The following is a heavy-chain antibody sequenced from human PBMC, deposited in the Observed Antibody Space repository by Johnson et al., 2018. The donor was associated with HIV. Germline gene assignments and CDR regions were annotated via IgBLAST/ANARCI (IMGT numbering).Heavy chain of an antibody. CDR2: ISYDGSNK. Sequence: VQLLESGGGVVQPGRSLRLSCAASGFTFSSFAMHWVRQAPGKGLEWVAVISYDGSNKNYADSVKGRFSISRDNTKNTLYLQMNSLRAEDTAVYYCARDPAWLWGQGTMVTVSS. J-gene: IGHJ3*01. D-gene: IGHD5-12*01. CDR3: ARDPAWL. CDR1: GFTFSSFA. V-gene: IGHV3-30*04.